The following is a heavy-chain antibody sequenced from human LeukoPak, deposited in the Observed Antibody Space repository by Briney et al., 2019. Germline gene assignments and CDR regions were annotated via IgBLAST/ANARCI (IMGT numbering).Heavy chain of an antibody. CDR2: ISGSGGNT. CDR3: ARAIAAGGGDY. CDR1: GFTFSSYA. V-gene: IGHV3-23*01. Sequence: GGPLRLSCAASGFTFSSYAMSWVRQAPGKGLEWVSAISGSGGNTYYADSVKGRFTISRDNSKNTLYLQMGSLRAEDTAVYYCARAIAAGGGDYWGQGTLVTVSS. J-gene: IGHJ4*02. D-gene: IGHD6-13*01.